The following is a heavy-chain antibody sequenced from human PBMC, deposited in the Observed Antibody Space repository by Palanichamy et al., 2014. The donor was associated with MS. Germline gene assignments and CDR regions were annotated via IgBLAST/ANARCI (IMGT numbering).Heavy chain of an antibody. CDR2: INPNSGGT. D-gene: IGHD3-3*01. Sequence: QVQLVQSGAEVKKPGASVKVSCKASGYTFTGYYMHWVRQAPGQGLEWMGWINPNSGGTNYAQKFQGRVTMTRDTSISTAYMELSRLRSDDTAVYYCARLYYDFWSGYYTGTPLFDYWGQGTLVTVSS. V-gene: IGHV1-2*02. CDR1: GYTFTGYY. J-gene: IGHJ4*02. CDR3: ARLYYDFWSGYYTGTPLFDY.